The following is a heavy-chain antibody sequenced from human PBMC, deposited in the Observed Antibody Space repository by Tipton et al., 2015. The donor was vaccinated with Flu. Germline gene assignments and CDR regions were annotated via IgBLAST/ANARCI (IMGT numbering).Heavy chain of an antibody. V-gene: IGHV4-38-2*01. CDR1: GFSITTGDY. CDR3: ARHGNTVTTAHVHAFDI. D-gene: IGHD4-17*01. CDR2: IFRGGTP. Sequence: LRLSCAVSGFSITTGDYWGWVRQPPGKGLEWIGSIFRGGTPFYNASLKSRVTMSVATSRSQFSLDLTSVTATDTAVYYCARHGNTVTTAHVHAFDIWGQGRMVTVSS. J-gene: IGHJ3*02.